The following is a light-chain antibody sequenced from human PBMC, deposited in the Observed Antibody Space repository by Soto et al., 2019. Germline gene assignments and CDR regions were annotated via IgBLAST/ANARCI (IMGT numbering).Light chain of an antibody. V-gene: IGKV3-20*01. J-gene: IGKJ1*01. CDR3: QQYGSTPWT. CDR1: QSVSGRY. CDR2: GAS. Sequence: EIVLTQSPGTLSLSPGERATLSCRASQSVSGRYLAWYQQKPGQAPRPLIYGASSRASGIPDRFSGSGSGTDFTLTISRLEPEDFAMYYCQQYGSTPWTFGQGTKVEIK.